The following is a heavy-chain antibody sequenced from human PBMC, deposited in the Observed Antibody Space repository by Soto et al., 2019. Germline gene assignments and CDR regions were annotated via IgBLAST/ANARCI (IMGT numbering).Heavy chain of an antibody. CDR2: IRSNADGGTA. D-gene: IGHD3-3*01. Sequence: EVQLVESGGGLVKPGGSLRLSCAASGFTFSNAWMNWVRQAPGKGLEWVGRIRSNADGGTADYAAPVIGRFTFSRDDSQNPLILEMNSLKAEDTTVYFCTTSISGLVTGHWGQGTLVTVSS. CDR1: GFTFSNAW. CDR3: TTSISGLVTGH. J-gene: IGHJ4*02. V-gene: IGHV3-15*07.